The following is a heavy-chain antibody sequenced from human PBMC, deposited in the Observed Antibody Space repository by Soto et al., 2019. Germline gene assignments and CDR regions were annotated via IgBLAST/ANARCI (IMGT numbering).Heavy chain of an antibody. V-gene: IGHV3-48*03. CDR2: ISSSGSTI. Sequence: PGGSLRLSCAASGFTFSSYEMNWVRQAPGKGLEWVSYISSSGSTIYYADSVKGRFTISRDNAKNSLYLQMNSLRAEDTAVYYCARELPSGDYSFYYYGMDVWGQGTTVTVSS. D-gene: IGHD4-17*01. CDR3: ARELPSGDYSFYYYGMDV. J-gene: IGHJ6*02. CDR1: GFTFSSYE.